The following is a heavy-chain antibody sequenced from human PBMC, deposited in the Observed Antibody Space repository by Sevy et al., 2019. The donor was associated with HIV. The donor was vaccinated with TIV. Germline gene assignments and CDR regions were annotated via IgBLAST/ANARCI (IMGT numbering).Heavy chain of an antibody. Sequence: GGSLRLSCAASGFTFSSYGMHWVRQAPGKGLEWVAVIWYDGRNKYYADSVKGRFTISRDNSKNTLYLQMNSLRAEDRVVYYCARVYYDYGWGSYRAYYGMDVWGQGTTVTVSS. D-gene: IGHD3-16*02. J-gene: IGHJ6*02. CDR3: ARVYYDYGWGSYRAYYGMDV. CDR2: IWYDGRNK. CDR1: GFTFSSYG. V-gene: IGHV3-33*01.